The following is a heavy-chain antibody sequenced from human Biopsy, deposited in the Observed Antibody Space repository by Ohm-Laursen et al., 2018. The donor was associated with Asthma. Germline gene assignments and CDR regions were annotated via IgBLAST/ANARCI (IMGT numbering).Heavy chain of an antibody. CDR1: GGSFSNFA. D-gene: IGHD5-12*01. CDR3: ARGYSGSDRIVYYYSGMEV. V-gene: IGHV1-69*01. CDR2: LIPDLGSA. J-gene: IGHJ6*02. Sequence: SSVKVSCKASGGSFSNFAISWVRQAPRQGLEWMEGLIPDLGSADYPQMFEGRVTITADESTSTAYMELSSLRSEDTAVYYCARGYSGSDRIVYYYSGMEVWGQGTTVTVSS.